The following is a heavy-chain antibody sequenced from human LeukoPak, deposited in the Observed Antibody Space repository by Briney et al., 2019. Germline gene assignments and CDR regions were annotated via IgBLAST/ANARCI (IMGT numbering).Heavy chain of an antibody. V-gene: IGHV1-8*01. Sequence: ASVKVSCKASGYTFTSYDINWVRQATGQGLEWMGWMNPNSGNTGYAQKFQGRVTMTRNTSISTAYMELSSLRSEDTAVYYCARRARYFDWWGDPYYFDYWGQGTLVTVSS. CDR2: MNPNSGNT. CDR3: ARRARYFDWWGDPYYFDY. J-gene: IGHJ4*02. CDR1: GYTFTSYD. D-gene: IGHD3-9*01.